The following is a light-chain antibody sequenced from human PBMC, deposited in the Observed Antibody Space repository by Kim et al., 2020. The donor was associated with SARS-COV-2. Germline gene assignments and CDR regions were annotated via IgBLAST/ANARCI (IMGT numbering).Light chain of an antibody. CDR1: QRVGSY. CDR2: EAS. V-gene: IGKV3-11*01. J-gene: IGKJ5*01. Sequence: SPGQRALLSWRARQRVGSYLALSQPTPGPPPRPLIYEASTRATGIPARFSGSGSGTDFTLTISSLEPEDFASYYCQQRSMWPPITFGQGTRLELK. CDR3: QQRSMWPPIT.